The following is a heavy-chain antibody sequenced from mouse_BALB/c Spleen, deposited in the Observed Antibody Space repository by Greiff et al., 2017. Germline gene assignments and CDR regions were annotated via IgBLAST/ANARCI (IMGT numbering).Heavy chain of an antibody. D-gene: IGHD2-3*01. J-gene: IGHJ4*01. CDR3: ARRLLGYAMDY. V-gene: IGHV1-82*01. CDR2: IYPGDGDT. CDR1: GYAFSSSW. Sequence: QVQLQQSGPELVKPGASVKISCKASGYAFSSSWMNWVKQRPGQGLEWIGRIYPGDGDTNYNGKFKGKATLTADKSSSTAYMQLSSLTSVDSAVYFCARRLLGYAMDYWGQGTSVTVSS.